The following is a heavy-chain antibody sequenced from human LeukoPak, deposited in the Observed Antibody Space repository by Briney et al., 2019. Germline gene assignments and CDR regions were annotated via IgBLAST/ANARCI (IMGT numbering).Heavy chain of an antibody. CDR1: GFTFSSYA. J-gene: IGHJ4*02. CDR2: ISYDGSNK. D-gene: IGHD6-6*01. Sequence: PGGSLRLSCVASGFTFSSYAMHWVRQAPGKGLEWVAVISYDGSNKYYADSVKGRFTISRDNSKNTLYLQMNSLRAEDTAVYYCARGTSIAGTYTGLDYWGQGTLVTVSS. CDR3: ARGTSIAGTYTGLDY. V-gene: IGHV3-30*04.